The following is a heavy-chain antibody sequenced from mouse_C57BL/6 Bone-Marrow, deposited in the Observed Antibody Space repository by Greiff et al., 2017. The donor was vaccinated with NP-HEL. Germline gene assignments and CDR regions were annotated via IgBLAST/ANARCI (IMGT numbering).Heavy chain of an antibody. V-gene: IGHV1-81*01. CDR2: IYPRSGNT. Sequence: QVQLQQSGAELARPGASVKLSCKASGYTFTSYGISWVKQRTGQGLEWIGEIYPRSGNTYYNEKFKGKATLTADKSTSTAYMELRSLTSEDSAVYFCARESHYYGSSYVWFAYWGQGTLVTVSA. CDR1: GYTFTSYG. CDR3: ARESHYYGSSYVWFAY. J-gene: IGHJ3*01. D-gene: IGHD1-1*01.